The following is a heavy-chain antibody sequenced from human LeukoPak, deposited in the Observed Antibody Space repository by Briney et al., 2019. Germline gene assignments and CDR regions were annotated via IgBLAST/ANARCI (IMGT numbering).Heavy chain of an antibody. D-gene: IGHD5-18*01. J-gene: IGHJ4*02. CDR1: GFTFSSYS. CDR2: ISSSSSYI. V-gene: IGHV3-21*04. CDR3: AKDGTAMVPYYFDY. Sequence: GGSLRLSCAASGFTFSSYSVNWVRQAPGKGLEWVSSISSSSSYIYYADSVKGRFTISRDNSKNTLYLQMNSLRAEDTAVYYCAKDGTAMVPYYFDYWGQGTLVTVSS.